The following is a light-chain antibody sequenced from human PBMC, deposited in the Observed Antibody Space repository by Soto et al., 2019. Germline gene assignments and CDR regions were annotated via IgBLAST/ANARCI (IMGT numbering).Light chain of an antibody. Sequence: EIVLTQSPATLSLSPGERATLSCRASQSVADNYLAWYQQKPGQPPRLLIYAASRRAAGIPDTFSGSGSGTDFTLTITRLEPEDFALYYCQQYGHSPRTFGQGTKVDIK. CDR1: QSVADNY. CDR2: AAS. J-gene: IGKJ1*01. CDR3: QQYGHSPRT. V-gene: IGKV3-20*01.